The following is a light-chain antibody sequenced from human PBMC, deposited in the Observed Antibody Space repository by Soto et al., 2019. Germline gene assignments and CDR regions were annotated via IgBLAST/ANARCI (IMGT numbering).Light chain of an antibody. J-gene: IGLJ3*02. CDR1: SGSVSTSYY. CDR3: VLYMGSGTWV. V-gene: IGLV8-61*01. CDR2: NTS. Sequence: QTVVTQEPSFSVSPGRTVTLTCGLSSGSVSTSYYPSWYQQTPGQAPRTLIYNTSTRSSGVPDRLSGSILGNKAALTITGAQADDESDYYCVLYMGSGTWVFGGGTKLTVL.